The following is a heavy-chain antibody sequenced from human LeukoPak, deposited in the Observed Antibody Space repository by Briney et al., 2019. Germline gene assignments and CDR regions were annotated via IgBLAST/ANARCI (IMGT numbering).Heavy chain of an antibody. CDR3: ARTGTYDFWSGYYLY. D-gene: IGHD3-3*01. CDR1: GFTFSSYS. Sequence: PGGSLRLSCAASGFTFSSYSMNWVRQAPGKGLEWVSYISSSSSTIYYADSVKGRFTISRDNAKNSLYLQMNSLRAEDTAVYYCARTGTYDFWSGYYLYWGQGTLVTVSS. V-gene: IGHV3-48*01. CDR2: ISSSSSTI. J-gene: IGHJ4*02.